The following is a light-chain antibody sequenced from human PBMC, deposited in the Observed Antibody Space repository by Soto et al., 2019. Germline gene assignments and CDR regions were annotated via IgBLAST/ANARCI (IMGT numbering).Light chain of an antibody. V-gene: IGKV3-15*01. CDR3: QQYNDWFSIT. CDR1: QSISSN. J-gene: IGKJ5*01. CDR2: DTS. Sequence: EIVMTQSPDMLSVSPGERATLSCRVSQSISSNLAWYQQTPGQAPRLLIYDTSTRATSIPARFSGSGSGTEFTLTISSLQSEDFGVYYCQQYNDWFSITFGQGTRLEIK.